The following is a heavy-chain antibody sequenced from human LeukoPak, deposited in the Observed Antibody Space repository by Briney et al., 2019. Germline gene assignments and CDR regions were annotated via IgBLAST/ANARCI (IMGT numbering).Heavy chain of an antibody. CDR3: ARVSWTHAFGI. J-gene: IGHJ3*02. V-gene: IGHV3-21*01. D-gene: IGHD3/OR15-3a*01. Sequence: GGSLRLSCAASGFTFSSYSMNWVRQAPGKGLEWVSSISSSSSYIYYADSVKGRFTISRDNAKNSLYPQMNSLRAEDTAVYYCARVSWTHAFGIWGQGTMVTVSS. CDR2: ISSSSSYI. CDR1: GFTFSSYS.